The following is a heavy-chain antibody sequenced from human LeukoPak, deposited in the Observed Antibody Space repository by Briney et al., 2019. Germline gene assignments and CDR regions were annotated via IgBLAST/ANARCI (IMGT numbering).Heavy chain of an antibody. D-gene: IGHD2-15*01. J-gene: IGHJ6*02. CDR2: ISGSGGTT. CDR3: AKVVVAATRFYYYGMDV. Sequence: PGGSLRLSCAASGFTFDDYAMHWVRQAPGKGLEWVSAISGSGGTTYYADSVKGRFTISRGNSKNTLYLQMNSLRAEDTAVYYCAKVVVAATRFYYYGMDVWGQGTTVTVSS. CDR1: GFTFDDYA. V-gene: IGHV3-23*01.